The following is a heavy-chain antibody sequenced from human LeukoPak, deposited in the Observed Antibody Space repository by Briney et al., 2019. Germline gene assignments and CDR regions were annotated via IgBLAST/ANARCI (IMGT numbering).Heavy chain of an antibody. J-gene: IGHJ4*01. CDR1: GGSISSGSYY. Sequence: TLSLTCTVSGGSISSGSYYWSWIRQPAGKGLEWIGRIYTSGSTNYNPSLKSRVTISVDTSKNQFSLKLSSVTAADTAVYYCARESVYDYADDYWGQEPWSPSPQ. V-gene: IGHV4-61*02. CDR2: IYTSGST. CDR3: ARESVYDYADDY. D-gene: IGHD3-16*01.